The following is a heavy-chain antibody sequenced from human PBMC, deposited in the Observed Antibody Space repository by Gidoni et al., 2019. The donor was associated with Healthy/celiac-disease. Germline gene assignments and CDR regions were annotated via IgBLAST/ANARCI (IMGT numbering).Heavy chain of an antibody. D-gene: IGHD4-17*01. J-gene: IGHJ4*02. CDR2: INHSGST. V-gene: IGHV4-34*01. CDR1: GGSFSGYY. CDR3: ARSPTVTTYNRIDY. Sequence: QVQLQQWGAGLLKPSETLSLTCAVYGGSFSGYYWSWIRQPPGKGLEWIGEINHSGSTNYNPSLKSRVTISVDTSKNQFSLKLSSVTAADTAVYYCARSPTVTTYNRIDYWGQGTLVTVSS.